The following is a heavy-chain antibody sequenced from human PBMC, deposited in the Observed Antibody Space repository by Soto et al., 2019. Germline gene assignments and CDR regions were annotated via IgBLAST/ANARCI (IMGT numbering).Heavy chain of an antibody. V-gene: IGHV4-61*01. CDR1: GGSVSSGSYY. CDR2: IYYSGST. J-gene: IGHJ4*02. Sequence: QVQLQESGPGLVKPSETLSLTCTVSGGSVSSGSYYWSWIRQPLGKGLEWIGYIYYSGSTNYNPSLKSRVTISVDTSKNQFSLKLSSVTAADTAVYYCARMRVGSDGDYWDYWGQGTLVTVSS. D-gene: IGHD3-10*01. CDR3: ARMRVGSDGDYWDY.